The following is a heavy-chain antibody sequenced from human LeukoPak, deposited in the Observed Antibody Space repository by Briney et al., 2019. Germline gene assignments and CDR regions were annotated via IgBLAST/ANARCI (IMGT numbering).Heavy chain of an antibody. CDR2: IHSNRGGK. V-gene: IGHV1-2*02. J-gene: IGHJ6*03. Sequence: ASVKVSCKASRYTFTGYYINGVRQAPRQGLEWMGWIHSNRGGKNYAQKFQGRVTMTRDTSISTAYMELSSLRSEDAAVYYCARVAAEVVGVPGAIGFGWLRRDYYYMDVWGKGTTVTVSS. CDR3: ARVAAEVVGVPGAIGFGWLRRDYYYMDV. CDR1: RYTFTGYY. D-gene: IGHD2-2*02.